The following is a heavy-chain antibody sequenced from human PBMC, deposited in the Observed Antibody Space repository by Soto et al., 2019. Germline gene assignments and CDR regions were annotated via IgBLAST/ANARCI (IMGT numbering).Heavy chain of an antibody. Sequence: QVQLQQWGAGLLKPSETLSLTCAVYGGSFSGYYWSWIRQPPGKGLEGIGEINHSGSTNYNPSLKRRVTISVDTSKNQFSLKLSSVTAADTAVYYSASGYGDYYFDYWGQGTLVTVSS. V-gene: IGHV4-34*01. CDR1: GGSFSGYY. J-gene: IGHJ4*02. D-gene: IGHD4-17*01. CDR2: INHSGST. CDR3: ASGYGDYYFDY.